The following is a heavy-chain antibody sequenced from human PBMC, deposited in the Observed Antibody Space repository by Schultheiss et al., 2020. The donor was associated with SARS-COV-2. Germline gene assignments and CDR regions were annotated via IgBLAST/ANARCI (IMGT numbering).Heavy chain of an antibody. V-gene: IGHV3-23*01. CDR3: AKVGGYQLLWEQQGWFDP. Sequence: GGSLRLSCAASGFTFSSYWMHWVRQAPGKGLEWVSAISGSGGSTYYADSVKGRFTISRDNSKNTLYLQMNSLRAEDTAVYYCAKVGGYQLLWEQQGWFDPWGQGTLVTVSS. CDR1: GFTFSSYW. D-gene: IGHD2-2*01. J-gene: IGHJ5*02. CDR2: ISGSGGST.